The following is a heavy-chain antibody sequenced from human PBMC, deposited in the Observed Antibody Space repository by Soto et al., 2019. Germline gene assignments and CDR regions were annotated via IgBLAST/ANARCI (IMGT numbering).Heavy chain of an antibody. D-gene: IGHD2-8*01. Sequence: ASVKVSCKASGYSFTDYHIHWVRQAPGQGLEWLGRNNPKSGGTSTAQKFQGWVTMTTDTSISTASIELTRLTPDDTAIYYCARGDSTDCSNGVCSFFYNHDMDVWGQGTTVTVSS. CDR2: NNPKSGGT. V-gene: IGHV1-2*04. CDR1: GYSFTDYH. J-gene: IGHJ6*02. CDR3: ARGDSTDCSNGVCSFFYNHDMDV.